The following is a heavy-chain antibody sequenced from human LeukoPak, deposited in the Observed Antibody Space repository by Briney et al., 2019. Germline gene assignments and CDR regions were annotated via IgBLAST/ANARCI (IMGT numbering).Heavy chain of an antibody. CDR2: IYYSGST. CDR1: GGSISSGDYY. J-gene: IGHJ3*02. V-gene: IGHV4-30-4*01. Sequence: PSETLSLTCTVSGGSISSGDYYWSWIRQPPGKGLEWIGYIYYSGSTYCNPSLKSRVTISVDTSKNQFSLKLSSVTAADTAVYYCARGNLTIFGVVSDAFDIWGQGTMVTVSS. CDR3: ARGNLTIFGVVSDAFDI. D-gene: IGHD3-3*01.